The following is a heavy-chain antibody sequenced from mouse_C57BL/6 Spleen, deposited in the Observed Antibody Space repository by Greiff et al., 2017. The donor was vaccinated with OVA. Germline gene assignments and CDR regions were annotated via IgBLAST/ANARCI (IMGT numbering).Heavy chain of an antibody. CDR2: ISDGGSYT. Sequence: EVKVVESGGGLVKPGGSLKLSCAASGFTFSSYAMSWVRQTPEKRLEWVATISDGGSYTYYPDNVKGRFTISRDNAKNNLYLQRSHLKSDDTAMYYCARIYDGYYFDDWGQGTTLTVSS. CDR3: ARIYDGYYFDD. V-gene: IGHV5-4*03. CDR1: GFTFSSYA. J-gene: IGHJ2*01. D-gene: IGHD2-3*01.